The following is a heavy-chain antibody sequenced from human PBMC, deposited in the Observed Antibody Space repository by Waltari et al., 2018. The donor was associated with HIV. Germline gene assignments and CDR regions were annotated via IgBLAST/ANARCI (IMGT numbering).Heavy chain of an antibody. J-gene: IGHJ4*02. CDR1: GFSFSTSW. D-gene: IGHD3-10*01. CDR3: ATGFVPGY. CDR2: RKEDGSEK. Sequence: EVQLVESGGGLVQPGESLRLSCTASGFSFSTSWMSWVRQSPGKGLEGVANRKEDGSEKRYADSVKGRFIISRDNAMNSLYLQMNNLRAEDTAVYYCATGFVPGYWGQGTLVTVSS. V-gene: IGHV3-7*01.